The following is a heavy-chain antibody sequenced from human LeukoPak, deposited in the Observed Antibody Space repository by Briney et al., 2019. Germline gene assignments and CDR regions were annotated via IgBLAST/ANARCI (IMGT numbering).Heavy chain of an antibody. CDR1: GYTFTSYG. CDR3: ARDQGFGYYDYVWGSYRLYYFDY. V-gene: IGHV1-18*04. CDR2: ISAYNVDT. Sequence: PSVNVSCKASGYTFTSYGITWVRQAAGPGLEWMGWISAYNVDTEYAQKLQGRVSMTTDTSTSTAYMELRSLRSDDTAVYYCARDQGFGYYDYVWGSYRLYYFDYWGQGTLVTVSS. D-gene: IGHD3-16*02. J-gene: IGHJ4*02.